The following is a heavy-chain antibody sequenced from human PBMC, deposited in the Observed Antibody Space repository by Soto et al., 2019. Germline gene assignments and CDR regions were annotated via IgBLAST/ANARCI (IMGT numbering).Heavy chain of an antibody. CDR3: ARSGQDDYGDYYYYYGMDV. D-gene: IGHD4-17*01. CDR1: GGSISSGGYY. J-gene: IGHJ6*02. Sequence: NPSETLSLTCTVSGGSISSGGYYWSWIRQHPGKGLEWIGYIYYSGSTYYNPSLKSRVTISVDTSKNQFSLKLSSVTAADTAVYYCARSGQDDYGDYYYYYGMDVWGQGTTVTVSS. V-gene: IGHV4-31*03. CDR2: IYYSGST.